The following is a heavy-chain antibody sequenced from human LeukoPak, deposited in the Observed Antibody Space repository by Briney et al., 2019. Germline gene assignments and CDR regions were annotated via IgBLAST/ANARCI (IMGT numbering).Heavy chain of an antibody. CDR2: ISHSGST. Sequence: PSETLSLTCAVYGGSFSGYYWSWIRQPPGKGLEWIGEISHSGSTNYNPSLKSRVTISVDTSKNQFSLKLSSVTAADTAVYYCARAPRRRYYMDVWGKGTTVTVSS. CDR3: ARAPRRRYYMDV. V-gene: IGHV4-34*01. CDR1: GGSFSGYY. J-gene: IGHJ6*03.